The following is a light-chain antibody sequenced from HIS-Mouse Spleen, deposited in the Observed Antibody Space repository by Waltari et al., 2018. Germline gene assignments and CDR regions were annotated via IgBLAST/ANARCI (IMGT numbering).Light chain of an antibody. Sequence: QSALTQPASVSGSPGQSITISGTGTSSDVGGYKHVSWYQQHPGKAPKLMIYDVSNRPSGVSNRFSGSKSGNTASLTISGLQAEDEADYYCSSYTSSSFNVVFGGGTKLTVL. CDR3: SSYTSSSFNVV. CDR2: DVS. V-gene: IGLV2-14*03. CDR1: SSDVGGYKH. J-gene: IGLJ2*01.